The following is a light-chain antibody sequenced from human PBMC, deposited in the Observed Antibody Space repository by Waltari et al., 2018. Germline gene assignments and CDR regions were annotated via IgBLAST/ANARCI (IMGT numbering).Light chain of an antibody. Sequence: DIQMTQSPSSVSASVGDRITITCRASQGLDTWLAWYQQKPGKAPKLLIYATSHLQSGVPSRFSGSGSGTDFTLTIGNLQPEDFATYFCQQSSSFPVTFGQGTRLEIK. J-gene: IGKJ5*01. CDR3: QQSSSFPVT. V-gene: IGKV1-12*01. CDR2: ATS. CDR1: QGLDTW.